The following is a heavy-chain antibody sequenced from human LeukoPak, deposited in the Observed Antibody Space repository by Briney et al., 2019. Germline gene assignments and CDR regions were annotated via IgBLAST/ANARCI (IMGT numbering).Heavy chain of an antibody. Sequence: ASVKVSCKASGYTFTGYYMRWVRQAPGQGLEWMGWINPNSGGTNYAQKFQGRVTMTRDTSISTAYMELSRLRSDDTAVYYCARDLSLLGSYDIFWFDPWGQGTLVTVSS. D-gene: IGHD1-26*01. V-gene: IGHV1-2*02. CDR2: INPNSGGT. CDR3: ARDLSLLGSYDIFWFDP. J-gene: IGHJ5*02. CDR1: GYTFTGYY.